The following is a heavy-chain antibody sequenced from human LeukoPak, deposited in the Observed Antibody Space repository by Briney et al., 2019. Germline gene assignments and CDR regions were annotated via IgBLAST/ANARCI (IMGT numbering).Heavy chain of an antibody. J-gene: IGHJ4*02. CDR2: IRSKTYGGTT. CDR1: GFTFGDYA. D-gene: IGHD6-13*01. Sequence: GGSLRLSCTASGFTFGDYAMSWFRQAPGKGLEWVGFIRSKTYGGTTGYAASVKDTFTISRDDSKSVVYLQMNSLKTEDTAFYYCTRGVGQQLIPPDYWGQGTLVTVSS. V-gene: IGHV3-49*03. CDR3: TRGVGQQLIPPDY.